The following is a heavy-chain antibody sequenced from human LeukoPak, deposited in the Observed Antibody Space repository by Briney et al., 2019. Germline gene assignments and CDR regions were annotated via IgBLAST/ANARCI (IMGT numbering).Heavy chain of an antibody. V-gene: IGHV3-66*01. D-gene: IGHD3-3*01. CDR1: GFTVSNNY. CDR2: IYSGGST. Sequence: GGSLRLSCAASGFTVSNNYMSWVRQAPGKGLEWVSVIYSGGSTYYADSVKGRFTISRDNSKNTLYLQMNSLRAEDTAVYYCARAEGYDFWSGYYGAFDIWGQGTMVTVSS. CDR3: ARAEGYDFWSGYYGAFDI. J-gene: IGHJ3*02.